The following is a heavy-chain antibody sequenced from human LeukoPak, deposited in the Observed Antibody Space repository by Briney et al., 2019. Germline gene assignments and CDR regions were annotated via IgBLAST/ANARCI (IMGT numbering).Heavy chain of an antibody. CDR1: GGSISSYY. V-gene: IGHV4-59*08. D-gene: IGHD1-26*01. CDR2: IYYTGST. Sequence: PSETLSLTCTASGGSISSYYWSWIRQPPGKGLESIGYIYYTGSTNYNPSLKSRVTISVDTSKNQFSLDLSSVTAADTAVYFCARQARIVGTSTYAFDIWGQGTMVTVSS. CDR3: ARQARIVGTSTYAFDI. J-gene: IGHJ3*02.